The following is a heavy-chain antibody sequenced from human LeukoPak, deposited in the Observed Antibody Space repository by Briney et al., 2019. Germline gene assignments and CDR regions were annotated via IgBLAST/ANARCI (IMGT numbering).Heavy chain of an antibody. CDR2: ISSSSSTI. Sequence: GGSLRLSCAASGVTFSSDSMNWVRQAPGKGGEWGSYISSSSSTIYYADSVKGRFTISRDNAKNSLYLQMNSLRAEDTAVYYCARDTYSSSFVPLDYWGQGTPVTVPS. D-gene: IGHD6-13*01. CDR1: GVTFSSDS. V-gene: IGHV3-48*04. J-gene: IGHJ4*02. CDR3: ARDTYSSSFVPLDY.